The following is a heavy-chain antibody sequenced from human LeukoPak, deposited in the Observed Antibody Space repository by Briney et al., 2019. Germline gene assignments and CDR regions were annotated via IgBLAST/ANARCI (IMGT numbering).Heavy chain of an antibody. J-gene: IGHJ4*02. CDR2: ITGSAGTT. V-gene: IGHV3-23*01. CDR1: GFTFNNYA. Sequence: GGALRLSCATSGFTFNNYAMTWVRQAPGKGLEWVSVITGSAGTTHYANSVKGRFTISRDNSKNTLYLQMNSLRAEDTAVYYCAKGSLAGGTCYTAVDYWGQGTLVTASS. CDR3: AKGSLAGGTCYTAVDY. D-gene: IGHD2-15*01.